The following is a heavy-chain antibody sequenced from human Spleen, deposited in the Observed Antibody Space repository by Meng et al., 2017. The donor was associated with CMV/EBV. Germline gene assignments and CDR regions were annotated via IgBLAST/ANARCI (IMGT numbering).Heavy chain of an antibody. Sequence: LTCAVSGGSISDNIWWTWVRQTAGKGLEWIGEIYRSGTTNYNPSLKSRVTLSLDKSKNQFSLKLRSVTAADTARYYCARDSGNYFDYWGQGTLVTVSS. CDR2: IYRSGTT. J-gene: IGHJ4*02. CDR3: ARDSGNYFDY. V-gene: IGHV4-4*02. D-gene: IGHD1-26*01. CDR1: GGSISDNIW.